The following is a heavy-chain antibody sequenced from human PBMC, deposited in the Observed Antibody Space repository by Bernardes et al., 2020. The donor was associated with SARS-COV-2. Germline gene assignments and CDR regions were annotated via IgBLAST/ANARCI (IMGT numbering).Heavy chain of an antibody. D-gene: IGHD5-12*01. V-gene: IGHV4-59*01. CDR3: AGTPGYSDTWQTLGGANWLGP. J-gene: IGHJ5*02. Sequence: SETLSLTCTVSGASITSFYWSWIRQPPGKGLEWIGYIYHTGRTKYSSAFKSRVTISVDTSENHFSLTLSSMTAADTGFYFCAGTPGYSDTWQTLGGANWLGPWGQGILVTVSS. CDR1: GASITSFY. CDR2: IYHTGRT.